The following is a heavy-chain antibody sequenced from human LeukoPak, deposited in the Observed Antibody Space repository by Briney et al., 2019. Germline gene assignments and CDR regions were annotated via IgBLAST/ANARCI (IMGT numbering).Heavy chain of an antibody. J-gene: IGHJ6*02. CDR2: MNPNSGNT. Sequence: ASVKVSCKASGYTFTSYDINWVRQATGQGLEWMGWMNPNSGNTGYAQKFQGRVTMTRNTSISTAYMELSSLRSEDTAVYYCARDEQQLASYGMDVWGQGTTVTVSS. CDR1: GYTFTSYD. CDR3: ARDEQQLASYGMDV. D-gene: IGHD6-13*01. V-gene: IGHV1-8*01.